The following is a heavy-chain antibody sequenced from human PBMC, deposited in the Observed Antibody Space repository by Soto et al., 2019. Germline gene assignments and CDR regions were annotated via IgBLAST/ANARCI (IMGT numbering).Heavy chain of an antibody. CDR3: AREIGWEPMGGLGY. CDR2: IIPIFGTA. J-gene: IGHJ4*02. V-gene: IGHV1-69*12. CDR1: GGTFSSYA. Sequence: QVQLVQSGAEVKKPGSSVKVSCKASGGTFSSYAISWVRQAPGQGLEWMGGIIPIFGTANYAQKFQGRVTITADESTSTAYMEVSSLRSEDTAVYYCAREIGWEPMGGLGYWGQGTLVTVSS. D-gene: IGHD1-26*01.